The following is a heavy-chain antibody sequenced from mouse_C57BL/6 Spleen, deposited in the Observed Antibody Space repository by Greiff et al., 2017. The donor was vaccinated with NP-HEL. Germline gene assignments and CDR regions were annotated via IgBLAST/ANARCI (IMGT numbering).Heavy chain of an antibody. CDR1: GYAFSSSW. Sequence: QVQLQQSGPELVKPGASVKISCKASGYAFSSSWMNWVKQRPGKGLEWIGRSYPGDGDTNYNGKFKGKATLTADKSSSTAYMQLSSLTSEDSAVYFCARDYGSSWYFDVWGTGTTVTVSS. J-gene: IGHJ1*03. V-gene: IGHV1-82*01. CDR3: ARDYGSSWYFDV. D-gene: IGHD1-1*01. CDR2: SYPGDGDT.